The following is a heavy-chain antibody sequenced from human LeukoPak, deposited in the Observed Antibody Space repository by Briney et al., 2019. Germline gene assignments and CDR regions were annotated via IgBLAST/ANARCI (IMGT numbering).Heavy chain of an antibody. CDR2: IIPILGIA. D-gene: IGHD3-22*01. Sequence: GASVKVSCKATGGTFSSYAISWVRQAPGQGLEWMGRIIPILGIANYAQKFQGRVTITADKSTSTAYMELSSLRSEDTAVYYCASWDSSGYYSFHYFDYWGQGTLVTVSS. CDR1: GGTFSSYA. V-gene: IGHV1-69*04. J-gene: IGHJ4*02. CDR3: ASWDSSGYYSFHYFDY.